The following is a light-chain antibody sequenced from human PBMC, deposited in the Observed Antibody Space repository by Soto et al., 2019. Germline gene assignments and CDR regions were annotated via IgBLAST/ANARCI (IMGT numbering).Light chain of an antibody. J-gene: IGKJ1*01. CDR2: AAS. V-gene: IGKV1-39*01. Sequence: QSTSSLSASVGDRVTITCRASHDISNSLNWYQQKPGKAPKLLIYAASSLQSGAPSRFSGSGSGTDFTLTISSLQPEDFATYYCQQSYSTPRTFGQGTKVDIK. CDR1: HDISNS. CDR3: QQSYSTPRT.